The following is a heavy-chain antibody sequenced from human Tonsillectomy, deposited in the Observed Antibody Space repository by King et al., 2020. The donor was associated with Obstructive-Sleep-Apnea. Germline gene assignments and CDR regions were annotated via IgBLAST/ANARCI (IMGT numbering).Heavy chain of an antibody. V-gene: IGHV3-30*04. D-gene: IGHD3-10*01. Sequence: VQLVESGGGVVQPGRSLRLSCAASGFTFSSYAMHWVRQAPGKGLEWVAVISYDGSNKYYADSVKGRFTISRDNSKNTLYLQMNSLRAEDTAVYYCARDRGRRFGAFDIWGQGTMVTVSS. CDR3: ARDRGRRFGAFDI. CDR1: GFTFSSYA. J-gene: IGHJ3*02. CDR2: ISYDGSNK.